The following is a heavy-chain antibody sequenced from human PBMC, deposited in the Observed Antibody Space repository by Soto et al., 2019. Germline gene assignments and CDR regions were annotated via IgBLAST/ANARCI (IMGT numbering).Heavy chain of an antibody. D-gene: IGHD3-10*01. CDR2: IWYDGSNK. Sequence: GGSLRLSCAASGFTFSSYGMHWVRQAPGKGLEWVAVIWYDGSNKYYADSVKGRFTISRDNSKNTLYLQMNSLRAEDTAVYYCAKCGPYYGSGSSLWGDYYYGMDVWGQGTTVTVSS. J-gene: IGHJ6*02. V-gene: IGHV3-33*06. CDR3: AKCGPYYGSGSSLWGDYYYGMDV. CDR1: GFTFSSYG.